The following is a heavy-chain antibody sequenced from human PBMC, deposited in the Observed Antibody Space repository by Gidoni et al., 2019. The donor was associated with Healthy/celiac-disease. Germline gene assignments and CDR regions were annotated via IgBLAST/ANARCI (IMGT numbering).Heavy chain of an antibody. CDR2: INHSGST. V-gene: IGHV4-34*01. D-gene: IGHD6-19*01. J-gene: IGHJ4*02. Sequence: QVQLQQWGAGLLKPSETLSLTFAVYGGSCSGYYWSWLRQPPGKGLEWIGEINHSGSTNYNPSLKSRVTISVDTSKNQFSLKLSSVTAADTAVYYCAREGLDQWLVGKRAVDWGQGTLVTVSS. CDR1: GGSCSGYY. CDR3: AREGLDQWLVGKRAVD.